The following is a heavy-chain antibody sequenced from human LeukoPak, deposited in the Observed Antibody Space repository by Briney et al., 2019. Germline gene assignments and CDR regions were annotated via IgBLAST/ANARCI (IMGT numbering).Heavy chain of an antibody. CDR2: IYHSGST. CDR1: GYSISSGYY. CDR3: ARESITGTTLILDY. J-gene: IGHJ4*02. V-gene: IGHV4-38-2*02. D-gene: IGHD1-20*01. Sequence: SETLSLTCTVSGYSISSGYYWGWIRQPPGKGLEWIGSIYHSGSTYYNPSLKSRVTISVDTSKNQFSLKLSSVTAADTAVYYCARESITGTTLILDYWGQGTLVTVSS.